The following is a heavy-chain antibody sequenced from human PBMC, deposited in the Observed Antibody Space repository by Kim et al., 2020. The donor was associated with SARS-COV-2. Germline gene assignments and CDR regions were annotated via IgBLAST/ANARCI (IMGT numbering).Heavy chain of an antibody. D-gene: IGHD6-13*01. CDR1: GYTFTGYY. CDR2: INPNSGGT. Sequence: ASVKVSCKASGYTFTGYYMHWVRQAPGQGLEWMGWINPNSGGTNYAQKFQGRVTMTRDTSISTAYMELSRLRSGDTDVYYCARERIAGPVGYYYYGMDVWGPGTTVTVSS. V-gene: IGHV1-2*02. CDR3: ARERIAGPVGYYYYGMDV. J-gene: IGHJ6*02.